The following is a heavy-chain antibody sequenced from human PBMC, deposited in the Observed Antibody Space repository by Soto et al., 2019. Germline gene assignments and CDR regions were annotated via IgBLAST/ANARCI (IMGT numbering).Heavy chain of an antibody. D-gene: IGHD7-27*01. J-gene: IGHJ6*02. CDR1: GDTFKNCV. CDR2: IIPLFGTT. V-gene: IGHV1-69*01. Sequence: QVQVVQSGVEVRRPGSSVKVSCKASGDTFKNCVISWVRQAPGQGLEWMGGIIPLFGTTDFAQRFQGRLTITTDESTSTAYMDRSSLRSEDTATYYWAAELGFGKLSVVWGQGTTVIVSS. CDR3: AAELGFGKLSVV.